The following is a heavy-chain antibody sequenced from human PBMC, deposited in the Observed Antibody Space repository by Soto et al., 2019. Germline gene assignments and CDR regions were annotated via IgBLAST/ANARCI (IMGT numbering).Heavy chain of an antibody. V-gene: IGHV4-4*07. CDR1: GGSISSYY. Sequence: LSLTCTVSGGSISSYYWSWIRQPAGKGLEWIGRIYTSGSTNYNPSLKSRVTMSVDTSKNQFSLKLSSVTAADTAVYYCARGRGYSFGYELQELDYWGQGTLVTVSS. CDR3: ARGRGYSFGYELQELDY. CDR2: IYTSGST. J-gene: IGHJ4*02. D-gene: IGHD5-18*01.